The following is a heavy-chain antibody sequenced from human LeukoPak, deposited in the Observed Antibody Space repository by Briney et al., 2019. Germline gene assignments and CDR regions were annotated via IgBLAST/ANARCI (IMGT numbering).Heavy chain of an antibody. D-gene: IGHD3-22*01. J-gene: IGHJ4*02. CDR1: GFTVSNNY. V-gene: IGHV3-53*01. CDR3: ARGLYDSSGYYDHFDY. CDR2: IYSGGTT. Sequence: GGSLRLSCAASGFTVSNNYMSWVRQAPGKGLEWVSAIYSGGTTYYTDSVKGRFTISRDSSKNTLYLQMNSLRAEDTAVYYCARGLYDSSGYYDHFDYWGQGTLVTVSS.